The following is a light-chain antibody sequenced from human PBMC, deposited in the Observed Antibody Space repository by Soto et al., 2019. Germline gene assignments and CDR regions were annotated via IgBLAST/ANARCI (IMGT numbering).Light chain of an antibody. Sequence: QSVLTQPASVSGSPGQSITISCTGTSSDVGVYDYVSWYQQYPGKTPQLLIYEVNRLSGVSDRFSGSKSGNTASLTISDLQAEDEADYYCSSYTSSRSWVFGGGTKATVL. CDR3: SSYTSSRSWV. CDR1: SSDVGVYDY. V-gene: IGLV2-14*01. CDR2: EV. J-gene: IGLJ3*02.